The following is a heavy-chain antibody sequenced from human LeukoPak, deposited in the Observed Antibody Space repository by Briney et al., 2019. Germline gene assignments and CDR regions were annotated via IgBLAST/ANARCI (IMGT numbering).Heavy chain of an antibody. CDR2: FDPEDGET. D-gene: IGHD5-18*01. J-gene: IGHJ4*02. CDR1: GYTLTELS. V-gene: IGHV1-24*01. Sequence: ASVKVSCKVSGYTLTELSMHWVRQAPGKGLEWMGGFDPEDGETIYAQKFQGRVTITADESTSTAYMELSSLRSEDTAVYYCARVGGIQLWNNYYFDYWGQGTLVTVSS. CDR3: ARVGGIQLWNNYYFDY.